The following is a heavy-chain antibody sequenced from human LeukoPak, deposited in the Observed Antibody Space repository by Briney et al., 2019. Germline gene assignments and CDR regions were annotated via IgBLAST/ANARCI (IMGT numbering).Heavy chain of an antibody. V-gene: IGHV4-34*01. D-gene: IGHD3-3*01. CDR1: GGSFSGYY. Sequence: SETLSLTCAVSGGSFSGYYWTWIRQPPGKGLEWIGEINHSGSTNYNPSLKSRVTISVDTSKNQFSLKLSSVTAADTAVYYCARARRITIFGVVRTRRNSVIYFDYWGQGTLVTVSS. J-gene: IGHJ4*02. CDR3: ARARRITIFGVVRTRRNSVIYFDY. CDR2: INHSGST.